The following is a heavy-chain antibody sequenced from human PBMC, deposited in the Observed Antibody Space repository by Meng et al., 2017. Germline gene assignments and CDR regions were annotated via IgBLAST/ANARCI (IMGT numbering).Heavy chain of an antibody. CDR2: IYSGGST. V-gene: IGHV3-53*01. J-gene: IGHJ4*02. CDR3: ARDSSSGWYHNY. Sequence: EVQLAEYGGGLFTPGGSRVLSCTASGFSVTTSYMRWVRQAPGKGLEWVSVIYSGGSTYYADSVKGRFSISRDNSKNTLYLQMNSLRAEDTAVYFCARDSSSGWYHNYWGQGTLVTVSS. D-gene: IGHD6-19*01. CDR1: GFSVTTSY.